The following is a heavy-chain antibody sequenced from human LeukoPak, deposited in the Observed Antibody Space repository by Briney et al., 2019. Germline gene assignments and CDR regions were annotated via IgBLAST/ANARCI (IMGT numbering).Heavy chain of an antibody. Sequence: GASVKASCKASGYTFTNYDINGVRQATGQGLEWMGWMNPNSGNTGYAQKFQDRVTMTRNTSISTAYMELTRLTSEDTAVYYCARGDSGYFFYYGLDVWGQGTTVTVSS. V-gene: IGHV1-8*01. CDR2: MNPNSGNT. CDR3: ARGDSGYFFYYGLDV. J-gene: IGHJ6*02. CDR1: GYTFTNYD. D-gene: IGHD3-10*01.